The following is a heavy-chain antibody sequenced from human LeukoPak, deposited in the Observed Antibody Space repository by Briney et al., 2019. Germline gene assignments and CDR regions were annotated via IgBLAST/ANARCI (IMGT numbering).Heavy chain of an antibody. V-gene: IGHV4-30-2*01. D-gene: IGHD1-26*01. J-gene: IGHJ3*02. CDR1: GASISSGGYS. Sequence: SETLSLTCAVSGASISSGGYSWSWIRQPPGKGLEWIGYIYHSGSTYYNPSLKSRVTMLVDKSKNHFSLKLSTVTAADTAVYYCAREVRYGVGATAFDIWGQGTMVTVSS. CDR3: AREVRYGVGATAFDI. CDR2: IYHSGST.